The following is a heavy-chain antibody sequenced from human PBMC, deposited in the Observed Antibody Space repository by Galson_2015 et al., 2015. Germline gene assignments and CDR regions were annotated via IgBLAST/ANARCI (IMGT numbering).Heavy chain of an antibody. V-gene: IGHV3-30*18. J-gene: IGHJ4*02. CDR2: ISYDGSNK. CDR3: AKDWQAGYSYGPDY. Sequence: SLRLSCAASGFTFSSYGMHWVRQAPGKGLEWVAVISYDGSNKYYADSVKGRFTISRDNSKNTLYLQMNSLRAEDTAVYYCAKDWQAGYSYGPDYWGQGTLVTVSS. CDR1: GFTFSSYG. D-gene: IGHD5-18*01.